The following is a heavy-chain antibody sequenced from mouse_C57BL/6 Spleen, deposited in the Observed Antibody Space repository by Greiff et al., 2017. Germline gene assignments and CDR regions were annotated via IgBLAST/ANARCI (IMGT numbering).Heavy chain of an antibody. Sequence: VQLVESGAELMKPGASVKLSCKATGYTFTGYWIEWVKQRPGHGLEWIGEILPGSGSTNYNEKFKGKATFTAGTSSNTAYMQLSSLTTEDSAIYYCARGRFTTVEGGNYFDYWGQGTTRTVSS. J-gene: IGHJ2*01. V-gene: IGHV1-9*01. CDR3: ARGRFTTVEGGNYFDY. CDR2: ILPGSGST. CDR1: GYTFTGYW. D-gene: IGHD1-1*01.